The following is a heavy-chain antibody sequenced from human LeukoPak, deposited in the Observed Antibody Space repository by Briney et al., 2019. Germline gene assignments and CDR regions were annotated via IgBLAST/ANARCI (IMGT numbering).Heavy chain of an antibody. Sequence: GGSLRLSCAASGFTFSSYVMSWVRQAPGKGLEWVSAISGSGGSTYYADSVKGRFTISRDNSKNTLYLQMNSLRAEDTAVYYCAKGKTGYSSGWYFGYWGQGTLVTVSS. J-gene: IGHJ4*02. V-gene: IGHV3-23*01. CDR1: GFTFSSYV. CDR2: ISGSGGST. D-gene: IGHD6-19*01. CDR3: AKGKTGYSSGWYFGY.